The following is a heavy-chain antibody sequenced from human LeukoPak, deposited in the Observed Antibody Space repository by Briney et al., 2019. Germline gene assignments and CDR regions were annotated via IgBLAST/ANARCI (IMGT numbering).Heavy chain of an antibody. V-gene: IGHV4-39*01. Sequence: PSEALSLTYPVSSGSISSSSYYVGLIRHPPGKRLEWIGSIYYSGSTYYNPSLKSRVTISVDTSKNQFSLKLSSVTAADTAVYYCASFTDDYGDYGYFDYWGQGTLVTVSS. CDR3: ASFTDDYGDYGYFDY. CDR2: IYYSGST. J-gene: IGHJ4*02. D-gene: IGHD4-17*01. CDR1: SGSISSSSYY.